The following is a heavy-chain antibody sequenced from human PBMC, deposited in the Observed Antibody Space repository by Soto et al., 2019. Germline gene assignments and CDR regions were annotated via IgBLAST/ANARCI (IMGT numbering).Heavy chain of an antibody. V-gene: IGHV3-21*01. CDR1: GFTFSSYS. Sequence: GGSLRLSCAASGFTFSSYSMNWVRQAPGKGLEWVSSISSSSSYIYYADSVKGRFTISRDNAKNSLYLQMNSLRAEDTAVYYCARGAYGSLPYGAFDIWGQGTMVTVSS. D-gene: IGHD6-6*01. J-gene: IGHJ3*02. CDR2: ISSSSSYI. CDR3: ARGAYGSLPYGAFDI.